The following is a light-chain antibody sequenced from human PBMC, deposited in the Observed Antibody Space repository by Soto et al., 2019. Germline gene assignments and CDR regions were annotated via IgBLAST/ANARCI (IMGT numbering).Light chain of an antibody. CDR1: QGISSY. J-gene: IGKJ5*01. CDR3: QQSYSTPIT. V-gene: IGKV1-39*01. Sequence: DIQMTQSPSSLSASVGDRVTITGRASQGISSYLSWYQQKPGKAPKFLIYAASSLQRGVPSRFSGSGSGTDFTLTISSLQPEDFATYYCQQSYSTPITFGQGTRLEIK. CDR2: AAS.